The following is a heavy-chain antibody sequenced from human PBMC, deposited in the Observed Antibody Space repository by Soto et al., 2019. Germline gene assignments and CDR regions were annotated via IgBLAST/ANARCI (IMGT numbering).Heavy chain of an antibody. CDR3: ARVFAYCGGDCYTNYYYGMDV. V-gene: IGHV1-69*13. Sequence: ASVKVSCKASGGTFSSYAISWVRQAPGQGLEWMGGIIPIFGTANYAQKFQGRVTITADESTSTAYMELSSLRSEDTAVYYCARVFAYCGGDCYTNYYYGMDVWGQGTTVTVSS. J-gene: IGHJ6*02. CDR2: IIPIFGTA. CDR1: GGTFSSYA. D-gene: IGHD2-21*02.